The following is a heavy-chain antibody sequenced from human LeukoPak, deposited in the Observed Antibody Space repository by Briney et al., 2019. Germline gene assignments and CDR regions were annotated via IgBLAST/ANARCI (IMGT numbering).Heavy chain of an antibody. CDR2: ISYDGSNK. J-gene: IGHJ6*02. CDR1: GFTFSAYA. CDR3: AKDFPHWYEVPHGMDV. V-gene: IGHV3-30*04. Sequence: GGSLRLSCAVSGFTFSAYAMHWVRQAPGKGLEWVAIISYDGSNKYYADSVKGRFTISRDNSKNTLYVQMNSLRPEDTAVYYCAKDFPHWYEVPHGMDVWGQGTTVTV. D-gene: IGHD1-14*01.